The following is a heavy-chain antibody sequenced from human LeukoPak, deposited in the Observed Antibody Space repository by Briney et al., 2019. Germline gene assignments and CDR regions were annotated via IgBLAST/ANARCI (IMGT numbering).Heavy chain of an antibody. Sequence: ASVKVSCKASGYTFTGYYMHWVRQAPGQGLEWMGIINPSGGSTSYAQKFQGRVTMTRDTSTSTVYMELSSLRSEDTAVYYCARDPYGSGSSPYYGMDVWGKGTTVTVSS. D-gene: IGHD3-10*01. CDR3: ARDPYGSGSSPYYGMDV. CDR1: GYTFTGYY. CDR2: INPSGGST. J-gene: IGHJ6*04. V-gene: IGHV1-46*01.